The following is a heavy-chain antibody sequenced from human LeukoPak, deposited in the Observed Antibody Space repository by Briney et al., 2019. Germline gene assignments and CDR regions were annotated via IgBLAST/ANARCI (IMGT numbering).Heavy chain of an antibody. V-gene: IGHV3-53*01. Sequence: GSLRLSCAASGFIVSSNYMSWVRQAPGKGLEWVSVIYSDGTTYYADSVKGRFTISRDNSKNTLYLQMNSLRAEDTAVYYCARDSPYSDYLIGGAFNIWGQGTMVTVSS. D-gene: IGHD4-11*01. CDR2: IYSDGTT. CDR1: GFIVSSNY. CDR3: ARDSPYSDYLIGGAFNI. J-gene: IGHJ3*02.